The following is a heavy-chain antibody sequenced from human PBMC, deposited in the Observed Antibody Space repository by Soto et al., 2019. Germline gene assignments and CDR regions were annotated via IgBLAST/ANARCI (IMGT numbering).Heavy chain of an antibody. D-gene: IGHD1-1*01. V-gene: IGHV1-2*02. CDR1: GYTFTGYY. CDR2: INPNSGGT. J-gene: IGHJ4*02. Sequence: RASVKVSCKASGYTFTGYYMHWVRQAPGQGLEWMGWINPNSGGTNYAQKFQGRVTMTRDTSISTAYMELSRLRSDDTAVYYCARRGDWNDALFEDYWGQGTLVTVSS. CDR3: ARRGDWNDALFEDY.